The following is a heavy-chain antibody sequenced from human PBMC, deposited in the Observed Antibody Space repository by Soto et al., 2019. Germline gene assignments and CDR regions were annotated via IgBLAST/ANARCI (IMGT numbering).Heavy chain of an antibody. J-gene: IGHJ6*02. Sequence: ESLSLTCTVSGGSISSYYWSWIRQPPGKGLEWIGYIYYSGSTNYNPSLKSRVTISVDTSKNQFSLKLSSVTAADTAVYYCARSGSGGSWTARYYYYGMDVWGQGTTVTVSS. D-gene: IGHD3-10*01. CDR3: ARSGSGGSWTARYYYYGMDV. V-gene: IGHV4-59*01. CDR2: IYYSGST. CDR1: GGSISSYY.